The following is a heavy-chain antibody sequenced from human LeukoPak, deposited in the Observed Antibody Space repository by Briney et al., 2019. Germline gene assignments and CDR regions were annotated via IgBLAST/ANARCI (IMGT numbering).Heavy chain of an antibody. CDR3: AREVYYYDSSGSPPGD. J-gene: IGHJ4*02. V-gene: IGHV3-21*01. CDR2: ISSSSSYI. CDR1: GFTFSSYS. Sequence: GGSLRLSCAASGFTFSSYSMNWVRQAPGKGLEWVSSISSSSSYIYYADSVKGRFTISRDNAKNSLYLQMTSQRAEDTAVYYCAREVYYYDSSGSPPGDWGQGTLVTVSS. D-gene: IGHD3-22*01.